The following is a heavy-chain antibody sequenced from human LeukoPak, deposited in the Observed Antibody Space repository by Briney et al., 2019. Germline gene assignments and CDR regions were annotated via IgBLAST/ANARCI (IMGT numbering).Heavy chain of an antibody. J-gene: IGHJ3*02. V-gene: IGHV1-18*01. D-gene: IGHD2-8*01. CDR1: GYTFTSYG. CDR3: AREGIPRLLMVYAISLGRGGAFDI. CDR2: ISAYNGNT. Sequence: ASVKVSCKASGYTFTSYGISWVRQAPGQGLEWMGWISAYNGNTNYAQKLQGRVTMTTDTSTSTAYMELRSLRSDDTAVYYCAREGIPRLLMVYAISLGRGGAFDIWGQGTMVTVSS.